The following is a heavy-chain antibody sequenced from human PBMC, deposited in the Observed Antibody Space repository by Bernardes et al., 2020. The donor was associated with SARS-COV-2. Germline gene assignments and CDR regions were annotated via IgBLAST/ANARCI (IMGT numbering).Heavy chain of an antibody. J-gene: IGHJ4*02. CDR1: GASISSGSYS. D-gene: IGHD1-26*01. CDR3: ARAIYVIKAGALHYFDF. CDR2: IYATGST. Sequence: SETLSLTCTVSGASISSGSYSWSWIRQPAGKGLEWIGRIYATGSTDYNPSLRSPVILLVDTSNNQFSLRLDSVTAADSAVYSCARAIYVIKAGALHYFDFWGQGAPVIVSS. V-gene: IGHV4-61*02.